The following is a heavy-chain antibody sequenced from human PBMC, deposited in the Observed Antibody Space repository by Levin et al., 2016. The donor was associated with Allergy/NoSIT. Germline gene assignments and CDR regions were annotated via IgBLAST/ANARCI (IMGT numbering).Heavy chain of an antibody. V-gene: IGHV3-48*03. CDR1: GFTFSRHQ. J-gene: IGHJ6*02. D-gene: IGHD1-1*01. CDR3: VRTTEILLNLHYYSAMDV. CDR2: ISSTGSTM. Sequence: GGSLRLSCAVSGFTFSRHQMNWVRQAPGKGLEWVSYISSTGSTMFYADSVKGRFTISRDNAKNSLYLHLNSLRAEDTAVYYCVRTTEILLNLHYYSAMDVWGQGTTVTVS.